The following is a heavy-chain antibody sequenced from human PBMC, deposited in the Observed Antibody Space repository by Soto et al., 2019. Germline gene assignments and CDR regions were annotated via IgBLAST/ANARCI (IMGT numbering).Heavy chain of an antibody. V-gene: IGHV3-23*01. CDR1: GFTFSSYA. Sequence: PGGSLRLSCAASGFTFSSYAMSWVRQAPGKGLEWVSAISGSGGSTYYADSVKGRFTISRDNSKNTLYLQMNSLRAEDTAVYYCAKDGYYDFWSGYLSYYFDYWGQGTLVTVSS. J-gene: IGHJ4*02. D-gene: IGHD3-3*01. CDR3: AKDGYYDFWSGYLSYYFDY. CDR2: ISGSGGST.